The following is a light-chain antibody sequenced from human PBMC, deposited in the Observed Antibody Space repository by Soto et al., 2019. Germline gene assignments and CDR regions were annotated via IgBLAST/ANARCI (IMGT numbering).Light chain of an antibody. CDR1: SSNIGSNN. V-gene: IGLV1-44*01. J-gene: IGLJ2*01. Sequence: QSVLTQPPSASGTPGQWVTISCSGGSSNIGSNNVIWYQQHPGAAPKLLFYSDNLRPSGVPYRFSGSRSGTSASLAISGLQAEDEAEYYCAAYEDSMSGPVVFGRGTKLTVL. CDR3: AAYEDSMSGPVV. CDR2: SDN.